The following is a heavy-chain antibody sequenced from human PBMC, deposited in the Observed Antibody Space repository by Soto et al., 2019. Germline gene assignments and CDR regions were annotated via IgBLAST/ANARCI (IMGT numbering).Heavy chain of an antibody. Sequence: GGSLRLSCATSGLTFSNYAVSWVRQAPGGGLEWVSSMSGSSSTTYYADSVRGRFTISRDRSKNTLYLQMSGLRAEDTAPYYCAKNQERELPRVIDFWGQGTLVTVSS. CDR2: MSGSSSTT. CDR3: AKNQERELPRVIDF. J-gene: IGHJ4*02. D-gene: IGHD1-7*01. CDR1: GLTFSNYA. V-gene: IGHV3-23*01.